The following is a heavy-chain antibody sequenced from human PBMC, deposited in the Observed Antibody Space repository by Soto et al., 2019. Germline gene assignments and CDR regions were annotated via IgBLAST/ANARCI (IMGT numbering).Heavy chain of an antibody. CDR1: GFTFGDYA. J-gene: IGHJ4*02. V-gene: IGHV3-49*04. Sequence: SLRLSCTASGFTFGDYAMSWVRQAPGKGLEWVGFIRSKAYGGTTEYAASVKGRFTISRDDSKSIAYLQMNSLKTEDTAVYYCTRVGCSSTSCYDYWGQGTLVTVSS. D-gene: IGHD2-2*01. CDR2: IRSKAYGGTT. CDR3: TRVGCSSTSCYDY.